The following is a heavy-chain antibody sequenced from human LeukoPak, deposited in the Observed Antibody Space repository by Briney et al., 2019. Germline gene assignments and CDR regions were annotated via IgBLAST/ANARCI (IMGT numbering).Heavy chain of an antibody. CDR3: ATAGSYRFDH. V-gene: IGHV3-30*03. J-gene: IGHJ4*02. Sequence: PGRSLRLSCAASGFTFSSYGMYWVRQAPGKGLEWVAVISYHGSNKYYADSVKGRFTISRDNSKNTLYLQMNSLRGEDTAVYYCATAGSYRFDHWGQGTLVTVSS. D-gene: IGHD3-16*02. CDR2: ISYHGSNK. CDR1: GFTFSSYG.